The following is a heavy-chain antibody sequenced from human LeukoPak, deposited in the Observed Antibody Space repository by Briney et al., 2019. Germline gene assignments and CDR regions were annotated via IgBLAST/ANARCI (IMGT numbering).Heavy chain of an antibody. V-gene: IGHV1-18*01. CDR3: ARAVDIVATRVEWLLAYFDY. CDR2: ISAYNGNT. J-gene: IGHJ4*02. Sequence: GPVKVSCKASGYTFTSYGISWVRQAPGQGLEWMGWISAYNGNTNYAQKLQGRVTMTTDTSTSTAYMELRSLRSDDTAVYYCARAVDIVATRVEWLLAYFDYWGQGTLVTVSS. CDR1: GYTFTSYG. D-gene: IGHD5-12*01.